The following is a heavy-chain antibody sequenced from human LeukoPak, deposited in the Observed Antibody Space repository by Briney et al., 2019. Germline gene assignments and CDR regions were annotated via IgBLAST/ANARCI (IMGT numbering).Heavy chain of an antibody. J-gene: IGHJ4*02. Sequence: GGSLRLSCPVSGFTFGGHWMNWVRQAPGKGLEWVANIKYDGSERNYADSVEGRFTISRDNSKNSVFLQMNSLRVEDTAVYYCATRNNLEYWGRGTLVTVSS. CDR1: GFTFGGHW. CDR3: ATRNNLEY. CDR2: IKYDGSER. V-gene: IGHV3-7*01. D-gene: IGHD1/OR15-1a*01.